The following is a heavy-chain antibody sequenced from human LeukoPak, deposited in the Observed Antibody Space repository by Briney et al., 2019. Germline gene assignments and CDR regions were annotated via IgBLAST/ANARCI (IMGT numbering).Heavy chain of an antibody. CDR2: ISDIGDST. CDR1: GFTFTSSA. J-gene: IGHJ4*02. V-gene: IGHV3-23*01. CDR3: AKDQYYYYDSSGSYHGAPFEY. D-gene: IGHD3-22*01. Sequence: GGSLRLSCSASGFTFTSSAMTWVRQLPGKGLDWVSTISDIGDSTYYADSVKGRFTISRDNTKNRLSLQMSGLRAEDTAVYYCAKDQYYYYDSSGSYHGAPFEYWGQGALVTVSA.